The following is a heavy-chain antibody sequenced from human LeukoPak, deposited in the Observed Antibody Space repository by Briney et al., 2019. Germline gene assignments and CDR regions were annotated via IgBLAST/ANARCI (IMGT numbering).Heavy chain of an antibody. V-gene: IGHV3-23*01. J-gene: IGHJ4*02. CDR1: GFTFSSHG. Sequence: GGTLRLSCAASGFTFSSHGMSWVRQAPGKGLEWVSAISGSGGSTYYADSVRGRFTMSRDNSKNTLYLQMNSLRAEDTAVYYCAKVLVGTTCFEYWGQGTLVTVSS. D-gene: IGHD1-7*01. CDR3: AKVLVGTTCFEY. CDR2: ISGSGGST.